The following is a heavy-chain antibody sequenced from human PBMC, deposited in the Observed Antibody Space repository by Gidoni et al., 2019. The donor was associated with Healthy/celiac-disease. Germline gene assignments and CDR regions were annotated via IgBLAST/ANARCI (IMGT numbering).Heavy chain of an antibody. J-gene: IGHJ4*02. Sequence: EVQLVESGGGLVQPGGSLKLSCAASGFTFSGSAMHWVRQASGKGLEWVGRIRSKANSYATAYAASVKGRFTISRDDSKNTAYLQMNSLKTEDTAVYYCTRRKGYSSSTPFDFWGQGTLVTVSS. V-gene: IGHV3-73*02. CDR1: GFTFSGSA. CDR3: TRRKGYSSSTPFDF. D-gene: IGHD6-6*01. CDR2: IRSKANSYAT.